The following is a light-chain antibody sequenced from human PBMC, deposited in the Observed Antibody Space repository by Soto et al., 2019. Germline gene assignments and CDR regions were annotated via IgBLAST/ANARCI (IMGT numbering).Light chain of an antibody. CDR3: QQYGSSRFT. Sequence: EIVLTQSPGPLSLSPGERATLSCRASQSISSSYLAWYQQTPVQAPRLLVYGASSRATGIPDRFSCSGSGTAFTLTMSRLEPEDFAVYYWQQYGSSRFTFGTGTKVDIK. CDR1: QSISSSY. V-gene: IGKV3-20*01. CDR2: GAS. J-gene: IGKJ3*01.